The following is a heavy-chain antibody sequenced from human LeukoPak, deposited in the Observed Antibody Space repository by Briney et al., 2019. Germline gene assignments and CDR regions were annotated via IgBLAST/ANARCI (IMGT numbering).Heavy chain of an antibody. CDR1: GGSISSSSYY. CDR3: ARVPAVALYYFDY. Sequence: SETLSLTCTVSGGSISSSSYYWGWIRQPPGKGLEWIGSIYYSGSTYYNPSLKSRVTISVDTSKNQFSLKLSSVTAADTAVYYCARVPAVALYYFDYWGQGTPVTVSS. D-gene: IGHD6-19*01. CDR2: IYYSGST. J-gene: IGHJ4*02. V-gene: IGHV4-39*07.